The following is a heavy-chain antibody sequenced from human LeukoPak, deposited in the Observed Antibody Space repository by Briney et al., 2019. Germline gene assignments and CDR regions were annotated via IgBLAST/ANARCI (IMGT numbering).Heavy chain of an antibody. V-gene: IGHV3-48*04. CDR2: ISSSGSTI. CDR3: AELGITMIGGV. J-gene: IGHJ6*04. D-gene: IGHD3-10*02. Sequence: GGSLRLSCAASGFTFSSYGMHWVRQAPGKGLEWVSYISSSGSTIYYADSVNGRFTISRDNAKNSLYLQMNSLRAEDTTVYYCAELGITMIGGVWGKGTTVTISS. CDR1: GFTFSSYG.